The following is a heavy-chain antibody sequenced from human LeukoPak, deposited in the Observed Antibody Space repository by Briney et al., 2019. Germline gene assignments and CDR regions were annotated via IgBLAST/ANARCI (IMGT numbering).Heavy chain of an antibody. V-gene: IGHV4-59*01. D-gene: IGHD7-27*01. CDR3: ASRKLGNDY. Sequence: SETLSLTCAVYGGSFSDYYWSWIRQSPGKGLEWIGYIYYTGTSYNPSLKSRVTISADTSKNQFSLNLSSVTAADTAVYYCASRKLGNDYWGQGTLVTVSS. CDR1: GGSFSDYY. J-gene: IGHJ4*02. CDR2: IYYTGT.